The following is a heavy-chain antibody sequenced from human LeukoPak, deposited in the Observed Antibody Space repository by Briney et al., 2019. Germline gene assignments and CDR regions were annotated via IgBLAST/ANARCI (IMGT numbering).Heavy chain of an antibody. V-gene: IGHV3-23*01. CDR1: GFTFSSYA. CDR2: ISGGGGTT. J-gene: IGHJ4*02. CDR3: AKDLADLEY. Sequence: PGGSLRLSCAASGFTFSSYAMTWVRQAPGKGLEWVSGISGGGGTTCYADSVRGRFTISRDNSKNTLYLQMNSLRAEDTAVYYCAKDLADLEYWGQGTLVTVSS.